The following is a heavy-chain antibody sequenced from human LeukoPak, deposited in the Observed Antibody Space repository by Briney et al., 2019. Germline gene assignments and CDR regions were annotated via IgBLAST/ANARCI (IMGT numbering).Heavy chain of an antibody. D-gene: IGHD2-2*01. V-gene: IGHV3-30*18. Sequence: GGSLRLSCAASGFTFSSYGMHWVRQAPGKGLEWVAVISYDGSNKYYADSVKGRFTISRDNSKNTLYLQMNSLRAEDTAVYYCAKTPDIVVVPAAPWGQGTLVTVSS. J-gene: IGHJ5*02. CDR1: GFTFSSYG. CDR3: AKTPDIVVVPAAP. CDR2: ISYDGSNK.